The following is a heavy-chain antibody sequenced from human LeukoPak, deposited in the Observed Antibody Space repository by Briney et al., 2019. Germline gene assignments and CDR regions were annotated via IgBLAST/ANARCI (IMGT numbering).Heavy chain of an antibody. CDR3: ARDDYGGDSIENAFDV. D-gene: IGHD4-23*01. CDR2: IKQDGSQK. V-gene: IGHV3-7*01. J-gene: IGHJ3*01. CDR1: GFIFSSYW. Sequence: GSLRLSCAASGFIFSSYWMSWVRQAPGKGLEWVANIKQDGSQKYYVDSVKGRFTISRDNAKNSLYLQMNSLSAEDTAVYYCARDDYGGDSIENAFDVWGQGTLLTVSS.